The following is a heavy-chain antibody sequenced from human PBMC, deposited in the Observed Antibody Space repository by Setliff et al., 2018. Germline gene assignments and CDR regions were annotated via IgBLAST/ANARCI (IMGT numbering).Heavy chain of an antibody. Sequence: PSETLSLTCAVYGGSFSDYYWGWIRQPPWKGLEWIGEIHHSGSTNYNPSLKSRVTISVDTSKNQFSLKLDSVIVADTAVYYCASDPFNSGPPYYFDYWGQGTLVTVSS. D-gene: IGHD6-19*01. CDR1: GGSFSDYY. CDR3: ASDPFNSGPPYYFDY. J-gene: IGHJ4*02. CDR2: IHHSGST. V-gene: IGHV4-34*01.